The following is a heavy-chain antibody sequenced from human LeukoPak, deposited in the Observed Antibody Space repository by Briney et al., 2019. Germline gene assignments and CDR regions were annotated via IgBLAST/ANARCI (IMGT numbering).Heavy chain of an antibody. D-gene: IGHD3-3*01. CDR1: GYTLSELS. V-gene: IGHV1-24*01. Sequence: ASVKVSCKVSGYTLSELSMHLVRQSPGKGLEWMGGFDVAETDTIYAQKFQGRVTMTEDTSTDTAYMELNSLSSEDTAVYYCSSSGVEEWQGLHFWGQGTLVTVSS. CDR3: SSSGVEEWQGLHF. J-gene: IGHJ4*02. CDR2: FDVAETDT.